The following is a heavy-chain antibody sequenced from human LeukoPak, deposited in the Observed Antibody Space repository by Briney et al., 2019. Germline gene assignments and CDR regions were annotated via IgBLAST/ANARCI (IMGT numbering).Heavy chain of an antibody. V-gene: IGHV4-4*07. J-gene: IGHJ6*02. CDR2: IYTSGST. CDR3: ARDPGIDSSGGMDV. Sequence: SETLSFTCTVSGGSISSYYWSWIRQPAGKGLEWFGRIYTSGSTNYNPSLKSRVTMSVDTSKNQFSLKLSSVTAADTAVYYCARDPGIDSSGGMDVWGQGTTVTVSS. CDR1: GGSISSYY. D-gene: IGHD3-22*01.